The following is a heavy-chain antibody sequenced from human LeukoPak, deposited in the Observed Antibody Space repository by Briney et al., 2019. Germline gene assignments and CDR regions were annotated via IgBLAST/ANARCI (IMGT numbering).Heavy chain of an antibody. D-gene: IGHD3-22*01. J-gene: IGHJ4*02. Sequence: PVKVSCKASGGTSNSHAISWVRQAPGQGLEWMGRIIPNLGTTNRAQNFQDRVTLTADKSTNTAYMELTSLTSDDTAVYYCATTNDGGGYQWGDFFDFWGQGTLVTVSS. CDR2: IIPNLGTT. V-gene: IGHV1-69*04. CDR3: ATTNDGGGYQWGDFFDF. CDR1: GGTSNSHA.